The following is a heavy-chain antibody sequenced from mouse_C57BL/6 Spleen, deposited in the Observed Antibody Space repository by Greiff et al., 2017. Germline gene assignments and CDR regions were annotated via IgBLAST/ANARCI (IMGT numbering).Heavy chain of an antibody. CDR2: ISYDGSN. Sequence: VQLKESGPGLVKPSQSLSLTCSVTGYSITSGYYWNWIRQFPGNKLEWMGYISYDGSNNYNPSLKNRISITRDTSKNQFFLKLNSVTTEDTATYYCARGGDYSNYDYYAMDYWGQGTSVTVSS. D-gene: IGHD2-5*01. J-gene: IGHJ4*01. CDR3: ARGGDYSNYDYYAMDY. V-gene: IGHV3-6*01. CDR1: GYSITSGYY.